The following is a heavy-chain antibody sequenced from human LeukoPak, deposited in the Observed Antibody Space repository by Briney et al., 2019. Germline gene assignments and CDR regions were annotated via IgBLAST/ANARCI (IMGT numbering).Heavy chain of an antibody. CDR1: GFTVSNSY. V-gene: IGHV3-53*01. J-gene: IGHJ5*02. CDR2: LYSGGNT. Sequence: PGGSLRLSCAASGFTVSNSYMSWVRQAPGKGLEWVSVLYSGGNTYYTDSVKGRFAISRDYSRNTVYLQMNSLRAEDTAVYYCARLVDGSGSYWFDPWGQRALVTVSS. CDR3: ARLVDGSGSYWFDP. D-gene: IGHD3-10*01.